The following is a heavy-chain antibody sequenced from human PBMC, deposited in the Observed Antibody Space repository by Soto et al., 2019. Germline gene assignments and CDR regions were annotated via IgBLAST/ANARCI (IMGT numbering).Heavy chain of an antibody. Sequence: SVKVSCKASGGTFSSYTISWVRQAPGQGLEWMGRIIPTLGIANYAQKFQGRVTITADKSTSTAYMELSSLRSEDTAVYYCARGGSSRFGDYYGMDVWGQGTTVTVSS. CDR3: ARGGSSRFGDYYGMDV. D-gene: IGHD3-10*01. CDR2: IIPTLGIA. J-gene: IGHJ6*02. CDR1: GGTFSSYT. V-gene: IGHV1-69*02.